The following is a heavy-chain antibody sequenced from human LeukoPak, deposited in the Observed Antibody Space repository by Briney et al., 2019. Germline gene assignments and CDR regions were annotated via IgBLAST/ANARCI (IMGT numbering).Heavy chain of an antibody. Sequence: GAPERVSSKGLGYTFKSYGITGGRHTPGEGRGRRGWRSATNVKTNNAQKIQGRDTMTTDTSTSTAYMELRALITDDTAGYYCARSRSPPVTNYYGMDVWGQGTTVTVSS. CDR3: ARSRSPPVTNYYGMDV. CDR2: RSATNVKT. D-gene: IGHD5-24*01. J-gene: IGHJ6*02. V-gene: IGHV1-18*01. CDR1: GYTFKSYG.